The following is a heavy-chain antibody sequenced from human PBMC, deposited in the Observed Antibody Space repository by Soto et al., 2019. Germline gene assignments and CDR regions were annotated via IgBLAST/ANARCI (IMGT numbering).Heavy chain of an antibody. CDR2: ISYDGSNK. D-gene: IGHD6-19*01. CDR3: ARADIQGRWLANAFDI. V-gene: IGHV3-30-3*01. J-gene: IGHJ3*02. CDR1: GFTFSYYA. Sequence: SLRLSCAASGFTFSYYAMHWVRQAPGKGLGWVAVISYDGSNKYHADSVKGRFTISRDNSKNTLYLQMNSLTTEDTAVYYCARADIQGRWLANAFDIWGQGTMVTVSS.